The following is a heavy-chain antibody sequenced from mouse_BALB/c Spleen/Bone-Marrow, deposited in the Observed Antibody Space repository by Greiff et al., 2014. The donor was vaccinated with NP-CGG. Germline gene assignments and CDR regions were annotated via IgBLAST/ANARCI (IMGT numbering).Heavy chain of an antibody. D-gene: IGHD2-4*01. CDR3: ARDGDYDEGYAMDY. J-gene: IGHJ4*01. Sequence: VQRVESGAELVRPGTSVKVSCKASGYAFTNYLIEWVKQRPGQGLEWIGVINPGSGGTNYNEKFEGKATLTADKSSSTAYMQLSSLTSDDSAVYFCARDGDYDEGYAMDYWGQGTSVTVSS. CDR1: GYAFTNYL. V-gene: IGHV1-54*01. CDR2: INPGSGGT.